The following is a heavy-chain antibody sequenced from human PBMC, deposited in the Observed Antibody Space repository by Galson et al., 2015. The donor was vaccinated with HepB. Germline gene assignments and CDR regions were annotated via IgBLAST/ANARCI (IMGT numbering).Heavy chain of an antibody. D-gene: IGHD3-22*01. CDR2: ISAYNGNT. J-gene: IGHJ5*02. V-gene: IGHV1-18*04. Sequence: SVKVSCKASGYTFTSYGISWVRQAPGQGLEWMGWISAYNGNTNYAQKLQGRVTMTTDTSTSTAYMELRSLRSDDTAVYYCARDSPITMISSGYGFDPWGQGTLVTVSS. CDR3: ARDSPITMISSGYGFDP. CDR1: GYTFTSYG.